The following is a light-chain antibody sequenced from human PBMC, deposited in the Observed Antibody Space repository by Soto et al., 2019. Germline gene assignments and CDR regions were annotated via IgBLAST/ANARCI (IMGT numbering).Light chain of an antibody. V-gene: IGKV3-15*01. J-gene: IGKJ5*01. CDR1: QSISDN. CDR3: QQYHNWPPLT. Sequence: EIVMTQSPATLSVSPGERATLSCRASQSISDNLAWYQQKPGQAPRLLIYGASTRATGIPARFSGSGSGTEFALTISSLQSEDFAVYYCQQYHNWPPLTFCQGTRLEIK. CDR2: GAS.